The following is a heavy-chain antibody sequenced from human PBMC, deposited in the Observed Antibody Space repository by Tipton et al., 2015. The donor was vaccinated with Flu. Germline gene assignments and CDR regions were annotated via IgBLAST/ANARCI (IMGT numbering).Heavy chain of an antibody. CDR3: AMQTSSWY. CDR2: AYYRSKWIN. V-gene: IGHV6-1*01. CDR1: GDSVSTNSAA. Sequence: GLVKPSQTLSLTCAISGDSVSTNSAAWNWIRQSPSRGLEWLGRAYYRSKWINDYAVSVISRITINPDTSKDQFSLQLNSVTPDDTAVYYCAMQTSSWYWGQGTLVTVSS. J-gene: IGHJ4*02. D-gene: IGHD6-13*01.